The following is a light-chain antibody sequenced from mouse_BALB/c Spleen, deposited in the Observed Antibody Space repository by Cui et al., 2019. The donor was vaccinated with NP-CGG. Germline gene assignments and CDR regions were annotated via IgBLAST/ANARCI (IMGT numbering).Light chain of an antibody. Sequence: QAVVTQESALTPSPGETVTLTCRSSTGAVTTSNYANWVQEKPDHLFTGLIGGTNNRAPGVPARFSGSLTGDKAALTITGAQTEDEAIYFCALWYSNHWVFGGGTKLTVL. CDR3: ALWYSNHWV. J-gene: IGLJ1*01. CDR2: GTN. V-gene: IGLV1*01. CDR1: TGAVTTSNY.